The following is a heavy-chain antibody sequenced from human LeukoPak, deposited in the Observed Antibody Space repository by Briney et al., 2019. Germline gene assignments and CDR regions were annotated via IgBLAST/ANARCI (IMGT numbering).Heavy chain of an antibody. CDR3: ARVPIYCSGGNCWQNAFDI. Sequence: GASVKVSCKASGYTLSNHAINWVRQAPGQGLEWMGWINTNTGKPTYAQGFTGRFVFSLATSVSTAYLHISSLKAEDTALYYCARVPIYCSGGNCWQNAFDIWGQGTMVTVSS. D-gene: IGHD2-15*01. J-gene: IGHJ3*02. CDR1: GYTLSNHA. CDR2: INTNTGKP. V-gene: IGHV7-4-1*02.